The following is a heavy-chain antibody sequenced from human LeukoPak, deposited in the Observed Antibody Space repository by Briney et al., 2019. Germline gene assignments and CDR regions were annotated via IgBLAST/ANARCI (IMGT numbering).Heavy chain of an antibody. Sequence: GGSLRLSCAASGFTFSSYSFNWVRQAPGKGLEWVSSISSSSSYIYYADSVKGRFTISRDNAKNSLYLQMNSLRAEDTAVYYCARGTYYDILTGYFPDAFDIWGQGTMVTVSS. V-gene: IGHV3-21*04. J-gene: IGHJ3*02. CDR3: ARGTYYDILTGYFPDAFDI. CDR1: GFTFSSYS. D-gene: IGHD3-9*01. CDR2: ISSSSSYI.